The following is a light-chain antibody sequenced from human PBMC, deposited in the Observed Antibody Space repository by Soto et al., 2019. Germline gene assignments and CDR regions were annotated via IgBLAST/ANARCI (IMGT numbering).Light chain of an antibody. J-gene: IGKJ3*01. CDR3: RQYKNWPSCT. Sequence: EIVMTQSPAALSVSPGERATLSCRARQRVSSNLAWYQQKPGQAPRLLIYGASTMATGIPVRFSGRGSGTACTRTISSLQYEDFAVYACRQYKNWPSCTFGPGTNLDIK. V-gene: IGKV3-15*01. CDR2: GAS. CDR1: QRVSSN.